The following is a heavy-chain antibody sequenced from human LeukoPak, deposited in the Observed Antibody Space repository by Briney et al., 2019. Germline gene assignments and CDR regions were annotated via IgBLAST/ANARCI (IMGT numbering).Heavy chain of an antibody. CDR3: AREVRVYDSSGYPFDY. D-gene: IGHD3-22*01. CDR2: ISSSSSYI. J-gene: IGHJ4*02. V-gene: IGHV3-21*03. CDR1: GFTFSSYA. Sequence: GGSLRLSCAASGFTFSSYAMSWVRQAPGKGLEWVSSISSSSSYIYYADSVKGRFTISRDNAKNSLYLQMNSLRAEDTAVYYCAREVRVYDSSGYPFDYWGQGTLVTVSS.